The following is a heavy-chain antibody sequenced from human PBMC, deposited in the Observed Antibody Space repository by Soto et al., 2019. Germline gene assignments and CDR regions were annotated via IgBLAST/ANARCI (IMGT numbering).Heavy chain of an antibody. J-gene: IGHJ6*02. D-gene: IGHD4-17*01. Sequence: SETLSLTCAVNGGSFSGYYWDWIRQPPGKGLEWIGEINHGGTSNYNPSIKSRAIISVDTFKNQFSLKLTSVTAEDTAVYYCARAEYGDFPGNGMDVWGQGTTVTVSS. CDR1: GGSFSGYY. CDR2: INHGGTS. CDR3: ARAEYGDFPGNGMDV. V-gene: IGHV4-34*01.